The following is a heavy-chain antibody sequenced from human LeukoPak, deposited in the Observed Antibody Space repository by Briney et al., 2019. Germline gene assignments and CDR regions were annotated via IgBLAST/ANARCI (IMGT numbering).Heavy chain of an antibody. V-gene: IGHV1-8*01. CDR2: MNPNSGNT. CDR1: GYTFTSYD. CDR3: ATETYYYDSSGYYY. J-gene: IGHJ4*02. D-gene: IGHD3-22*01. Sequence: ASVKVSCMDSGYTFTSYDINWVRQATGQGLEYMGWMNPNSGNTGYAQKFQGRVTMTEDTSTDTAYMELSSLRSEDTAVYYCATETYYYDSSGYYYWGQGTLVTVSS.